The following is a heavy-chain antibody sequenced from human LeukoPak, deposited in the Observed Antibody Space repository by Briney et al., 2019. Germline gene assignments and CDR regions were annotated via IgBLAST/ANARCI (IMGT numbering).Heavy chain of an antibody. CDR1: GFTFSNYV. Sequence: PGGSLRLSCAVSGFTFSNYVMRWVRQAPGKGLEWVSATTASGGRTYYADSVKGRFTISRDNSKNTLYLQMNSLGAEDTAVYYCATDRDSSRQKRFDYWGQGTLVTVSS. V-gene: IGHV3-23*01. CDR3: ATDRDSSRQKRFDY. CDR2: TTASGGRT. J-gene: IGHJ4*02. D-gene: IGHD6-13*01.